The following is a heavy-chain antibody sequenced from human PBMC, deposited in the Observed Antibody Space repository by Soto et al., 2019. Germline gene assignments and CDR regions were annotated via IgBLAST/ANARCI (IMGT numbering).Heavy chain of an antibody. CDR1: SDSISSYY. D-gene: IGHD3-9*01. CDR3: ARDYDILTGPDYYGMDV. Sequence: SDTLSLTSAVISDSISSYYWTWIMQPPGKRLEWIGYIYYSGSNNYNPSLKSRVTISVDTAKNQFSLKLSSVTAADTAVYYCARDYDILTGPDYYGMDVWGQGTTVT. CDR2: IYYSGSN. J-gene: IGHJ6*02. V-gene: IGHV4-59*01.